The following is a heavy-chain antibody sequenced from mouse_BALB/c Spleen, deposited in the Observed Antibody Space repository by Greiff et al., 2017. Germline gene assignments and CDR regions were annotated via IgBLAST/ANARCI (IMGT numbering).Heavy chain of an antibody. CDR3: ARDADDYDGAWFAY. D-gene: IGHD2-4*01. Sequence: EVKLMESGPGLVKPSQSLSLTCSVTGYSITSGYYWNWIRQFPGNKLEWMGYISYDGSNNYNPSLKNRISITRDTSKNQFFLKLNSVTTEDTATYYCARDADDYDGAWFAYWGQGTLVTVSA. CDR1: GYSITSGYY. V-gene: IGHV3-6*02. CDR2: ISYDGSN. J-gene: IGHJ3*01.